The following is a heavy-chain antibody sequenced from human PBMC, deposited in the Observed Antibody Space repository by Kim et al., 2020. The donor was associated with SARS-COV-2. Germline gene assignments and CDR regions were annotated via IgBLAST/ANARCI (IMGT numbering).Heavy chain of an antibody. D-gene: IGHD5-12*01. CDR2: INPSGGST. Sequence: ASVKVSCKASGYTFTSYYMHWVRQAPGQGLEWMGIINPSGGSTSYAQKFQGRVTMTRDTSTSTVYMELSSLRSEDTAVYYCATRSRDGYTGYYYGMDVWGQGTTVTVSS. J-gene: IGHJ6*02. CDR1: GYTFTSYY. CDR3: ATRSRDGYTGYYYGMDV. V-gene: IGHV1-46*01.